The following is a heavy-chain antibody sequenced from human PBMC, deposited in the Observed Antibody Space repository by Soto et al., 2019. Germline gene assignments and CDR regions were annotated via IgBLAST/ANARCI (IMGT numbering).Heavy chain of an antibody. CDR3: ARDDSGFSGSHYIDYFNY. J-gene: IGHJ4*02. D-gene: IGHD1-26*01. CDR1: GYTLTELS. Sequence: GVSVKVSCKVSGYTLTELSMHWVRQAPGKGLEWMGGFDPEDGETIYAQKFQGRVTMTEDTSTDTAYMELSSLRSEDTAVYYCARDDSGFSGSHYIDYFNYWGQGALVTVSS. V-gene: IGHV1-24*01. CDR2: FDPEDGET.